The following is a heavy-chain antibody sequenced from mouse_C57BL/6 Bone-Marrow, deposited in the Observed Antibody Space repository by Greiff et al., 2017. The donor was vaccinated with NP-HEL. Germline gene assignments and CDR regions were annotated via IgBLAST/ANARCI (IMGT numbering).Heavy chain of an antibody. V-gene: IGHV1-5*01. CDR3: TYGNYYYAVDY. CDR1: GYTFTSYW. D-gene: IGHD2-1*01. Sequence: EVQLQESGTVLARPGASVKMSCKTSGYTFTSYWMHWVKQRPGQGLEWIGAIYPGTSDTSYNQKFKCKAKLTAVTSTSPAYLELSSLTNEDSAVYYCTYGNYYYAVDYWGQGTSVTVSS. CDR2: IYPGTSDT. J-gene: IGHJ4*01.